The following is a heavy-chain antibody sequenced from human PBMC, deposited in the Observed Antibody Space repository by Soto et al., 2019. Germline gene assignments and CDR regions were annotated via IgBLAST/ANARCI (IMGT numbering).Heavy chain of an antibody. CDR1: GFTFSSYG. Sequence: QVQLVESGGGVVQPGRSLRLSCAASGFTFSSYGMHWVRQAPGKGLEWVAVIWYDGSNKYYADSVKGRFTISRDNSKNTLYLQMISLRAEDTAVYYCARDLGSSSSGVDYWGQGTLVTVSS. V-gene: IGHV3-33*01. CDR2: IWYDGSNK. D-gene: IGHD6-6*01. CDR3: ARDLGSSSSGVDY. J-gene: IGHJ4*02.